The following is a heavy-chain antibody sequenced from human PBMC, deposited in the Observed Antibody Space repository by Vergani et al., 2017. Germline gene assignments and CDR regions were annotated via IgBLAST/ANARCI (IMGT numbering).Heavy chain of an antibody. CDR3: ARRGWGSSVGYFDY. CDR1: GGTFSSYT. CDR2: IIPILGIA. V-gene: IGHV1-69*02. Sequence: QVQLVQSGAEVKKPGSSVKVSCKASGGTFSSYTISWVRQAPGQGLEWMGRIIPILGIANYAQKFQGRVTITADKSTSTAYMELSSLRSEDTAVYYCARRGWGSSVGYFDYWGQGTLVTVSS. J-gene: IGHJ4*02. D-gene: IGHD6-6*01.